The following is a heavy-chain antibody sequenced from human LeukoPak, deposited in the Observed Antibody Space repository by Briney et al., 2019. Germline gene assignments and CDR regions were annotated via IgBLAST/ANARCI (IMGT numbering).Heavy chain of an antibody. CDR3: ARDPAASGITYYPWFDS. CDR2: ISSSSSYI. D-gene: IGHD3-10*01. CDR1: GFTFSSYS. Sequence: GGSLRLSCAASGFTFSSYSMNWVRQAPGKGLEWVSSISSSSSYIYYADSVKGRFTISRDNAKNSLYLQMNSLRAEDTAVYYCARDPAASGITYYPWFDSWGQGTLVTVSS. V-gene: IGHV3-21*01. J-gene: IGHJ5*01.